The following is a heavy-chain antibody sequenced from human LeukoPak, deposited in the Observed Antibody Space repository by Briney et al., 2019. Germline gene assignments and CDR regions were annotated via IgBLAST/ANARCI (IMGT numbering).Heavy chain of an antibody. D-gene: IGHD2-2*02. Sequence: GGSLRLSCAASGFTFSSHWMDWVRQAPGKGLEWVANIKQDGSESYYLDSVKGRFTISRDNAKSSLYLQMNSLRAEDTAVYYCARGYYCSSTSCYSYRFDPWGQGTLVTVSS. CDR3: ARGYYCSSTSCYSYRFDP. V-gene: IGHV3-7*01. CDR1: GFTFSSHW. J-gene: IGHJ5*02. CDR2: IKQDGSES.